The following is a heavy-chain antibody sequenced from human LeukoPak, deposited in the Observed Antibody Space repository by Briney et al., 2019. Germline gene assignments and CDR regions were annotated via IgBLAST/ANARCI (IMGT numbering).Heavy chain of an antibody. J-gene: IGHJ4*02. V-gene: IGHV3-23*01. CDR1: GFTFSSYS. Sequence: PGGSLRLSCAASGFTFSSYSMSWVRQAPGKGLEWVSAISGSGGSTYYADSVKGWFTISRDNSKNTLYLKINSLRPEETAVYYWAKNQRAMVRGVLDYWGQGNLVTVSS. D-gene: IGHD3-10*01. CDR2: ISGSGGST. CDR3: AKNQRAMVRGVLDY.